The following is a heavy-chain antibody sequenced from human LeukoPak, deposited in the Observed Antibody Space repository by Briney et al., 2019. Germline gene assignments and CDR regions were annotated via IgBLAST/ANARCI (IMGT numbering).Heavy chain of an antibody. D-gene: IGHD2-15*01. Sequence: GGSLRLSCAASGFRFSTYTMNWVRQASGRGLERISYISRDSSTIHYADSVKGRFIISRDNDKNALFLQMNNLRTDDMAIYYCARVEVVYMDVWGKGTTVTVSS. CDR1: GFRFSTYT. V-gene: IGHV3-48*01. CDR3: ARVEVVYMDV. CDR2: ISRDSSTI. J-gene: IGHJ6*03.